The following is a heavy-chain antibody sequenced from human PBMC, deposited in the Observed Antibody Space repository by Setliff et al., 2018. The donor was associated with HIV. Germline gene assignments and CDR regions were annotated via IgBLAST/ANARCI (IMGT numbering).Heavy chain of an antibody. Sequence: SETLSLTCTVSGDSVSGYYWTWIRQPPGKGLEWIGDIYYTGSTNFSPSLKSRVTISLDTSKNQISLKLRSVSAADTAMYDCARGLSIFGVATPGFYSFMDVWGKGTTVTVSS. V-gene: IGHV4-59*02. CDR1: GDSVSGYY. J-gene: IGHJ6*03. CDR3: ARGLSIFGVATPGFYSFMDV. D-gene: IGHD3-3*01. CDR2: IYYTGST.